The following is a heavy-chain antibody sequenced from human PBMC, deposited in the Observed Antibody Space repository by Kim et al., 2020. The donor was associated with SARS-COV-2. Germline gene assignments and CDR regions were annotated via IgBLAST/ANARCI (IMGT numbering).Heavy chain of an antibody. CDR3: AAGDSSGWSIDF. J-gene: IGHJ4*02. CDR2: ISWNSGSI. D-gene: IGHD6-19*01. V-gene: IGHV3-9*01. CDR1: GFTFDDYA. Sequence: GGSLRLSCAASGFTFDDYAMHWVRQPPGKGLEWVSGISWNSGSIGYADSVKGRFTISRDNAKNSLYLQMNSLRAEDTALYYCAAGDSSGWSIDFWRQGTLVTVSS.